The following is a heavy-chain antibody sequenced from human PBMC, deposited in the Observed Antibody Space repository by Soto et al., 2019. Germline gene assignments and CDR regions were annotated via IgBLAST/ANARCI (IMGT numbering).Heavy chain of an antibody. CDR1: GGSISSGGYS. CDR2: IYHSGST. Sequence: QLQRQESGSGLVKPSQTLSLTCAVSGGSISSGGYSWSWIRQPPGKGLEWIGYIYHSGSTYYNPSRKSRVTISVDRSKNQFSRKLSSVTAADTAVYYCARGYSGSYYSAFDIWGQGTMVTVSS. D-gene: IGHD1-26*01. J-gene: IGHJ3*02. CDR3: ARGYSGSYYSAFDI. V-gene: IGHV4-30-2*01.